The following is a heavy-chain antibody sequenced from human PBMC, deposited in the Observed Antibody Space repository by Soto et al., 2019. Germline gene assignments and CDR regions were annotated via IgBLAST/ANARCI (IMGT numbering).Heavy chain of an antibody. D-gene: IGHD5-12*01. CDR3: TTAHPRGPEY. Sequence: GGSLRLSCAASGFTFSSYGMHWVRQAPGKGLEWVAVIWYDGSNKYYADSVKGRFTISRDNSKNTLYLQMNSLRAEDTAVDYCTTAHPRGPEYWGQGTLVTVSS. J-gene: IGHJ4*02. CDR1: GFTFSSYG. V-gene: IGHV3-33*01. CDR2: IWYDGSNK.